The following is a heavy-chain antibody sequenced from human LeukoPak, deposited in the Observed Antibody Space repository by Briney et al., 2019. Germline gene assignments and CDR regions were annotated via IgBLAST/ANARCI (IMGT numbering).Heavy chain of an antibody. D-gene: IGHD3-3*01. CDR1: SGSISRFY. CDR2: IYYTGRA. V-gene: IGHV4-59*01. J-gene: IGHJ4*02. Sequence: SETLSLTCTVSSGSISRFYWSWVPQPPPTGQQWIGYIYYTGRADYNPYLKSRVSMSVDTSKNQFSLRLNSMTAADTAVYYCARGDFWSGAPTDWGQGTLVTVSS. CDR3: ARGDFWSGAPTD.